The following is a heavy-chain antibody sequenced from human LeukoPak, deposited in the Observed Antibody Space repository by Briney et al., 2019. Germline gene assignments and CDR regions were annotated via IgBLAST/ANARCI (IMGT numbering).Heavy chain of an antibody. J-gene: IGHJ4*02. CDR1: GGSISSYS. Sequence: SETLSLTCTVSGGSISSYSWSWIRQPPGKGLEWIGYIYYSGSTNYNPSLKSRLTMSLDTSNNQFSLRLRSVTAADTAVYYCARDCSSTSCYGEPRLTYWGQGILVTVSS. CDR3: ARDCSSTSCYGEPRLTY. CDR2: IYYSGST. V-gene: IGHV4-59*12. D-gene: IGHD2-2*01.